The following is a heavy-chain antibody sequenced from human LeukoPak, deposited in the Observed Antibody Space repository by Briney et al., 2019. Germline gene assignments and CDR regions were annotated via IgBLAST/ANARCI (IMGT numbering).Heavy chain of an antibody. Sequence: ASVKVSCKASGGTLNFAINWVRQAPGQGLEWMGRIIPILGIANYAQKFQGRVTITADKSTSTAYMELSSLRSEDTAVYYCARSSYDSSGYYWFDPWGQGTLVTVSS. D-gene: IGHD3-22*01. CDR3: ARSSYDSSGYYWFDP. V-gene: IGHV1-69*04. CDR1: GGTLNFA. J-gene: IGHJ5*02. CDR2: IIPILGIA.